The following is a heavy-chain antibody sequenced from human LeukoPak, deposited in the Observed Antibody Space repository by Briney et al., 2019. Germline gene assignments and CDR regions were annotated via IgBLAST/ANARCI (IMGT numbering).Heavy chain of an antibody. CDR2: IRSKAYGGTT. V-gene: IGHV3-49*04. J-gene: IGHJ4*02. CDR1: GSTFGDYG. D-gene: IGHD3-22*01. Sequence: GGSLRLSCTASGSTFGDYGMSWVRQAPGKGLEWVGFIRSKAYGGTTEYAASVKGRFTISRDDSKSIAYLQMNSLKTEDTAVYYCTRGDYYDTSGYYFLFDYWGQGTLVTVSS. CDR3: TRGDYYDTSGYYFLFDY.